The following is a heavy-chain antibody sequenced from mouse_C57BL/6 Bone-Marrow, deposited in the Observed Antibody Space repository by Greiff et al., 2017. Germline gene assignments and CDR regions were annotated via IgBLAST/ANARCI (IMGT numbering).Heavy chain of an antibody. J-gene: IGHJ3*01. CDR1: GYAFSSSW. CDR3: ARYWFAY. Sequence: VQLQPSGPELVKPGASVKISCKASGYAFSSSWMNWVKQRPGKGLEWIGRLYPGDGDTNYNGKFKGKATLTADKSSSTAYMQLSSLTSEDSAVYFCARYWFAYGGQGTLVTVSA. CDR2: LYPGDGDT. V-gene: IGHV1-82*01.